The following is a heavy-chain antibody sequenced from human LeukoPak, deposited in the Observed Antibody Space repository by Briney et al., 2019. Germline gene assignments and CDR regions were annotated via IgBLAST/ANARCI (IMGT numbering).Heavy chain of an antibody. J-gene: IGHJ4*02. D-gene: IGHD3-22*01. Sequence: TSETLSLTCDVSGGSISHNYWNWIRQPPGKALEWIGYIYYSGNTNYNPSLQSRVTISLDTSKNQFSLKLSSVTAADTAVYYCARSTWLLDKWGQGTLVTVSS. V-gene: IGHV4-59*01. CDR3: ARSTWLLDK. CDR2: IYYSGNT. CDR1: GGSISHNY.